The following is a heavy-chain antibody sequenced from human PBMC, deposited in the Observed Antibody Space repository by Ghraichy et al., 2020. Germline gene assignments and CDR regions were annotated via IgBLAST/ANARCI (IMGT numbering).Heavy chain of an antibody. Sequence: SVKVSCKASGGTFSSYAINWVPQAPGQGLEWMGGIIPIFGTANYAQKFQGRVTITADESTSTAYMELSSLRSEDTAVYYCARSAVVPAAIFDYWGQGTLVTVSS. CDR2: IIPIFGTA. J-gene: IGHJ4*02. V-gene: IGHV1-69*13. CDR1: GGTFSSYA. CDR3: ARSAVVPAAIFDY. D-gene: IGHD2-2*01.